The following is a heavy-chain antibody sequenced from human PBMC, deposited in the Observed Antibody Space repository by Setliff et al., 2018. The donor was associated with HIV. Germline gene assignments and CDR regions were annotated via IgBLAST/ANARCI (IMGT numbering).Heavy chain of an antibody. CDR1: GGSTSSSSYY. D-gene: IGHD4-4*01. J-gene: IGHJ3*02. Sequence: SETLSLTCTVAGGSTSSSSYYWGWIRQPPGMGLEWIASIYHNGNTYYNPSLKSRVTMSVDTSKNQFSLKLSSVAAADMAVYYCATSLITVPPDAFDIWGQGTMVTVSS. CDR2: IYHNGNT. V-gene: IGHV4-39*07. CDR3: ATSLITVPPDAFDI.